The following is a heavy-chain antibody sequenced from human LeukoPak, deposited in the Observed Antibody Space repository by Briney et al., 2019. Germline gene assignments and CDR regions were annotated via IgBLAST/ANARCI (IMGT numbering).Heavy chain of an antibody. CDR2: ISGSGGST. V-gene: IGHV3-23*01. J-gene: IGHJ6*03. D-gene: IGHD6-19*01. CDR3: AKEGKSSGWFKKRNYYYYMDV. CDR1: GFTFSSYA. Sequence: PGGSLRLSCAASGFTFSSYAMSWVRQAPGKGLEWVSAISGSGGSTYYADSVKGRFIISRDNSKNTLYLQMNSLRAENTAVYYCAKEGKSSGWFKKRNYYYYMDVWGKGTTVTVSS.